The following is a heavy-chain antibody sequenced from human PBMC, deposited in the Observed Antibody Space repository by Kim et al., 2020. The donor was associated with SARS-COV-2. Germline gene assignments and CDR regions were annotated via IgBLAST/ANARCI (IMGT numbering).Heavy chain of an antibody. V-gene: IGHV3-30-3*01. D-gene: IGHD2-2*01. J-gene: IGHJ4*02. Sequence: STKYSSESEKGRVTISRDNSTNTLYLQMNSLRAEDTAVYYCARDRGSSDYWGQGTLVTVSS. CDR2: STK. CDR3: ARDRGSSDY.